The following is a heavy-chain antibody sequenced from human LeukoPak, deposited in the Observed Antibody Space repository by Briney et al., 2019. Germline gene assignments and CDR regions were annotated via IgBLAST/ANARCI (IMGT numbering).Heavy chain of an antibody. CDR1: GFTFIDYY. V-gene: IGHV3-11*06. Sequence: GGSLRLSCAASGFTFIDYYMSWIRQAPGKGLEWVAYISTTSGFTKYADSVRGRFTISRDNAKNSLYLQMNSLRAEDTAVYYCARDNLTPYGDYVLAPLAGGMDVWGQGTTVTVSS. CDR3: ARDNLTPYGDYVLAPLAGGMDV. CDR2: ISTTSGFT. J-gene: IGHJ6*02. D-gene: IGHD4-17*01.